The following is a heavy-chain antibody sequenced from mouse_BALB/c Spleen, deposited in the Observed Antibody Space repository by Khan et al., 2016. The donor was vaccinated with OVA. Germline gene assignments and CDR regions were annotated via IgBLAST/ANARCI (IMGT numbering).Heavy chain of an antibody. CDR3: ARGNYYGYYFDY. J-gene: IGHJ2*01. CDR2: ISYSGVT. V-gene: IGHV3-2*02. CDR1: GYTITSGYA. D-gene: IGHD1-1*01. Sequence: VQLKESGPGLVKPSQSLSLTCTVTGYTITSGYAWNWIRQFPGNKLEWMCYISYSGVTSYTPSLKSRISFTRDTSKNQFFLQLNSVTTEDTATYYCARGNYYGYYFDYWGQGTTLTVSS.